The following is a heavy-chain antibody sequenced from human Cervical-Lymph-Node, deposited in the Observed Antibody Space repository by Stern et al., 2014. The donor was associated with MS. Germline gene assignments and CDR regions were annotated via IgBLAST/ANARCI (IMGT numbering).Heavy chain of an antibody. V-gene: IGHV4-59*01. J-gene: IGHJ5*01. D-gene: IGHD2-2*01. CDR2: IDYSGST. Sequence: QLQLQESGPGLVKPSETLSLTCTVSGGSIYNYYWTWIRQPPGKGLEWIGHIDYSGSTNYNPSLESRVTMSVDSSKNEFSLILTSVTAADTAVYYCARALRNAYTWFDPWGQVTLVTVSS. CDR3: ARALRNAYTWFDP. CDR1: GGSIYNYY.